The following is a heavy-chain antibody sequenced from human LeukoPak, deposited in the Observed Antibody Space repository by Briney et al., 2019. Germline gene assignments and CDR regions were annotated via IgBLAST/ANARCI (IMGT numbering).Heavy chain of an antibody. CDR3: ARDLPIVGAPGYYGMDV. D-gene: IGHD1-26*01. CDR1: GFTFSASW. Sequence: GWSLRLSCAVSGFTFSASWLNWVRQAPGKGLEWVANINPDGSVKTYVDSVKGRFTISRDNAKNSLYLQTNSLRAEDTAVYYCARDLPIVGAPGYYGMDVWGQGTTVTVSS. J-gene: IGHJ6*02. V-gene: IGHV3-7*01. CDR2: INPDGSVK.